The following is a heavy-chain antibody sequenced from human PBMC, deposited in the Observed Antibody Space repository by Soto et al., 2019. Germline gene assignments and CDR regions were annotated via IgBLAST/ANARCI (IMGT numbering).Heavy chain of an antibody. CDR1: GGSISSSSYY. Sequence: QLQLQESGPGLVKPSETLSLTCTVSGGSISSSSYYWGWIRQPPGKGLEWIGSIYYSGSTYYNPSLNSRVTISVDTSKNQFSLKLSSVTAADTAVYYCARPSPSRRGGREPTISFDYWGQGTLVTVSS. D-gene: IGHD3-9*01. J-gene: IGHJ4*02. CDR2: IYYSGST. CDR3: ARPSPSRRGGREPTISFDY. V-gene: IGHV4-39*01.